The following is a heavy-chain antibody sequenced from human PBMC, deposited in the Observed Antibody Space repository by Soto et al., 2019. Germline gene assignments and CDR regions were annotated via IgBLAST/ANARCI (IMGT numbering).Heavy chain of an antibody. Sequence: PGGSLRLSCAASGFTFSSYSMNWVRQAPGKGLEWVSSISSSSSNIYYADSVKGRFTISRDNAKNTLYLQMNSLRAEDTAVYYCARDDYSNSRTDYGMDVWGQGTTVTVSS. CDR2: ISSSSSNI. V-gene: IGHV3-21*01. J-gene: IGHJ6*02. D-gene: IGHD4-4*01. CDR1: GFTFSSYS. CDR3: ARDDYSNSRTDYGMDV.